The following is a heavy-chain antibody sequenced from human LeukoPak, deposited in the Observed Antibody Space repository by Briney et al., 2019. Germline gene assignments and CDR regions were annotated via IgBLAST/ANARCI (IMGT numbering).Heavy chain of an antibody. CDR3: ARLHYYDSSGTRCYYYGMDV. Sequence: PSETLSLTCTVCGGSISISTYYWGWIRQPPGKGLEWIGYIYYSGSTNYNPSLKSRVTISVDTSKNQFSLKLSSVTAADTAVYYCARLHYYDSSGTRCYYYGMDVWGQGTTVTVSS. V-gene: IGHV4-61*05. D-gene: IGHD3-22*01. CDR1: GGSISISTYY. J-gene: IGHJ6*02. CDR2: IYYSGST.